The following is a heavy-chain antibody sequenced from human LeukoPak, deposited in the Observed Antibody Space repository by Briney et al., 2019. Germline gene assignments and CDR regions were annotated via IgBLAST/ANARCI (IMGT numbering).Heavy chain of an antibody. CDR2: ISGSGGST. J-gene: IGHJ4*02. Sequence: GGSLPLSCAASGFTFSSYAMSWVRQAPGKGLEGVSAISGSGGSTYYADSVKGRFTISRDNSKNTLYLQMNSLRAEDTAVYYCAKAWDIVGKLLYFDYWGQGTLVTVSS. CDR3: AKAWDIVGKLLYFDY. D-gene: IGHD2-15*01. CDR1: GFTFSSYA. V-gene: IGHV3-23*01.